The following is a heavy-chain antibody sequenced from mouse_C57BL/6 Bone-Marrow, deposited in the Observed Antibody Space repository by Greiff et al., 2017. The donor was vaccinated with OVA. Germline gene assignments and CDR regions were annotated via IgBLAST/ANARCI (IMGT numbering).Heavy chain of an antibody. Sequence: QVQLQQPGAELVKPGASVKMSCKASGYTFTSYWITWVKQRPGQGLEWIGDIYPGSGSTNYNEKFKSKATLNVDTSSSTAYMQLSSLTSEDSAVYYCARRYYGSSYWYFDVWGTGTTVTVSS. CDR3: ARRYYGSSYWYFDV. J-gene: IGHJ1*03. CDR2: IYPGSGST. V-gene: IGHV1-55*01. D-gene: IGHD1-1*01. CDR1: GYTFTSYW.